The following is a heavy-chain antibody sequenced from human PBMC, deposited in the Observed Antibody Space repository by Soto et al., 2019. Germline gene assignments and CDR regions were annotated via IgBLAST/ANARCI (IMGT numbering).Heavy chain of an antibody. Sequence: GGSLRLSCAASGFTFSSYWMHWVRQAPGKGLVWVSRINSDGSGTSYADSVKGRFTISRDNAKNTLYLQMNSLRAEDTAVYYCARDCSSTSCKYYYGMDVWGQGTTVTVSS. V-gene: IGHV3-74*01. CDR3: ARDCSSTSCKYYYGMDV. D-gene: IGHD2-2*01. CDR1: GFTFSSYW. J-gene: IGHJ6*02. CDR2: INSDGSGT.